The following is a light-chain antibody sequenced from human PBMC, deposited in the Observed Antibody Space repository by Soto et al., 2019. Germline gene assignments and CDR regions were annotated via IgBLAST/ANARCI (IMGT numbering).Light chain of an antibody. CDR3: QQYGSSPT. CDR2: GAS. Sequence: EIVLTQSPGTLSLFXXXXATLSCRASQSLTTRYLAWYQQKPGQAPRLLIYGASSRATGIPDRFSGRGSGTAFTLTISRLEPEDFAVYSCQQYGSSPTFGQGTRLEIK. J-gene: IGKJ5*01. CDR1: QSLTTRY. V-gene: IGKV3-20*01.